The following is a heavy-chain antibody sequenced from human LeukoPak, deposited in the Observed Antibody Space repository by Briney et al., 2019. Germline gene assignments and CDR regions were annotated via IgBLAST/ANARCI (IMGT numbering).Heavy chain of an antibody. CDR1: GFTFSNAW. V-gene: IGHV3-15*01. CDR2: IKSKTDGGTT. CDR3: TTDFPMTPEGFDAFDI. D-gene: IGHD3-22*01. Sequence: GGSLRLSCAASGFTFSNAWMSWVRQAPGKGLEWVGRIKSKTDGGTTDYAARVKGRFTISRDASKNTLYLQMNSMKTEDTAVYYFTTDFPMTPEGFDAFDIWGQGTMVTVSS. J-gene: IGHJ3*02.